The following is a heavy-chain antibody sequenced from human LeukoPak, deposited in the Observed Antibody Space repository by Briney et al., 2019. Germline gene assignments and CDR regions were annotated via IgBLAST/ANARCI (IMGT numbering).Heavy chain of an antibody. D-gene: IGHD2/OR15-2a*01. V-gene: IGHV4-59*01. CDR2: IYYSGST. CDR1: GGSISSYY. CDR3: ARDNDYLGFDY. Sequence: SETLSLTCTVSGGSISSYYWSWIRQPPGKGLEWIGYIYYSGSTNYNPSLKSRVTISVDTSKNQFSLKLSSVTAADTAVYYCARDNDYLGFDYWGQGTLVTVSS. J-gene: IGHJ4*02.